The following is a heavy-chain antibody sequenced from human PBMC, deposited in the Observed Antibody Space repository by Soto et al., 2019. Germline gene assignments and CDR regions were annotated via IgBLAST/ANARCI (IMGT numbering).Heavy chain of an antibody. CDR3: ARAFDGDHDGDY. CDR2: ISYDGSNK. CDR1: GFTFSSYA. Sequence: QVQLVESGGGVVQPGRSLRLSCAASGFTFSSYAMHWVRQAPGKGLEWVAVISYDGSNKYYADSVKGRFTISRDNSKNALYLQMNSLRAEDTAVYYCARAFDGDHDGDYWGQGTLVTVSS. D-gene: IGHD4-17*01. J-gene: IGHJ4*02. V-gene: IGHV3-30-3*01.